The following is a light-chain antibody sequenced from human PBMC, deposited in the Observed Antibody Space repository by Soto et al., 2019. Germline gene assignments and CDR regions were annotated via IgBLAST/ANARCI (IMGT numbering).Light chain of an antibody. Sequence: QSALTQPASESGSPGQWITISCTGNTNDIGSYEYVSWYQQHPGKAPKLIISEVSNRPSGVSNRFSGSKSGNAASLTISGLQAEDEADYYWTSFARDISIVFGGGTKLTVL. CDR1: TNDIGSYEY. V-gene: IGLV2-14*01. CDR3: TSFARDISIV. J-gene: IGLJ2*01. CDR2: EVS.